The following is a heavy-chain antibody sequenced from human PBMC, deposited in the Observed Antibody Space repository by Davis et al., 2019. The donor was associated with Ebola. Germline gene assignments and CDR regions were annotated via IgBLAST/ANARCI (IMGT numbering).Heavy chain of an antibody. Sequence: PGGSLRLSCAASGFTFSSYGMHWVRQAPGKGLEWVAVISYDGSNKYYGDSVKGRFTISRDNSKNTLYLQMNSLRAEDTAVYYCAKDLINGYYDSSISIFEYWGQGTLVTVSS. CDR3: AKDLINGYYDSSISIFEY. V-gene: IGHV3-30*18. CDR2: ISYDGSNK. D-gene: IGHD3-22*01. J-gene: IGHJ4*02. CDR1: GFTFSSYG.